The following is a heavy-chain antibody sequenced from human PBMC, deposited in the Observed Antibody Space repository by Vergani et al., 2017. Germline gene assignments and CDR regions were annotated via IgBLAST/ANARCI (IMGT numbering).Heavy chain of an antibody. V-gene: IGHV5-51*01. CDR3: AGGYDSSGYYDY. CDR2: IYPGDSAT. D-gene: IGHD3-22*01. CDR1: GYSFTSYW. J-gene: IGHJ4*02. Sequence: EVQLVQSGAEVKKPGESLKISCRGSGYSFTSYWIGWVRQMPGKGLEWMGLIYPGDSATRYSSSFQGQVTITDDKSISTAYLQWSSLKASDTAMYYCAGGYDSSGYYDYWGQGTLVTVSS.